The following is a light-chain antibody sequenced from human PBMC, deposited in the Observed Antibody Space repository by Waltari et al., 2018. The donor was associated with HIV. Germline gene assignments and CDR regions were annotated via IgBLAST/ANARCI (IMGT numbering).Light chain of an antibody. CDR1: QSVSDSY. CDR3: QQFAGSVWT. Sequence: ELVLTQSPGTLSLSPGERATLFCRASQSVSDSYLVWYQQKPGQAPRLLIYGASNRAPGIPDRFSGSGSGTDFTLTISRLDPEDFAVYYCQQFAGSVWTFGQGTRVEIK. CDR2: GAS. V-gene: IGKV3-20*01. J-gene: IGKJ1*01.